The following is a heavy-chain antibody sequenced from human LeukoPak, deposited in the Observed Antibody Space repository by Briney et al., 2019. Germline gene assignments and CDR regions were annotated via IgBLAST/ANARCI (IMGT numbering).Heavy chain of an antibody. J-gene: IGHJ3*02. D-gene: IGHD2-21*02. Sequence: KSSETLSLTCTVSGGSISSGSYYWSWIRQPAGKGLEWIGRIYTSGSTNYNPSLKSRVTISVDTSKNQFSLKLSSVTAADTAVYYCARITYCGGDCYFALAFDIWGQGTMVTVSS. CDR1: GGSISSGSYY. CDR3: ARITYCGGDCYFALAFDI. V-gene: IGHV4-61*02. CDR2: IYTSGST.